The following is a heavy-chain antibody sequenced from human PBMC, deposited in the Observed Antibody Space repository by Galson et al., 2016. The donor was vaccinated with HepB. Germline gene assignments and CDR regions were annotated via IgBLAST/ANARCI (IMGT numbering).Heavy chain of an antibody. Sequence: SLRLSCAPSGFTFSTYAMTWVRQAPGKGLEWVSVIGSDGSTYSADPVKGRFTISRANSNNTLFLQMYSLRGEDTAVYHCARTTSGTIFLGVIEYWGQGTPVTVSS. CDR1: GFTFSTYA. CDR2: IGSDGST. V-gene: IGHV3-23*01. D-gene: IGHD3-3*01. J-gene: IGHJ4*02. CDR3: ARTTSGTIFLGVIEY.